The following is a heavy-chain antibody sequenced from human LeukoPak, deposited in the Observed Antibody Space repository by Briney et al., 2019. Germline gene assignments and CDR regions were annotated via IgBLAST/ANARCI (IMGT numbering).Heavy chain of an antibody. V-gene: IGHV5-51*01. Sequence: GESLKISCKGSGYSFTSYWIGWVRQMPGKGLEWMGIIYPGDSDIRYSPSFQGQVTISADKSISTAYLQWSSLRASDTAMYYCTIRYSGTYNDYWGQGTLVTVSS. CDR2: IYPGDSDI. CDR1: GYSFTSYW. J-gene: IGHJ4*02. CDR3: TIRYSGTYNDY. D-gene: IGHD1-26*01.